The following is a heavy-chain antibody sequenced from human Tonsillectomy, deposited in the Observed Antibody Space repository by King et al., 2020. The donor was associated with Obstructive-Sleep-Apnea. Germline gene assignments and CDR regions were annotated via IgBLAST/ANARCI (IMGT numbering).Heavy chain of an antibody. D-gene: IGHD6-19*01. V-gene: IGHV3-30*18. J-gene: IGHJ4*02. Sequence: VQLVESGGGVVQPGRSLRLSCAASGFTFSSYGMHWVRQAPGKGLEWVAVISYDGSNKYYADSVKGRFTISRDNSKNTLYLQMNSLRAEDTAVYYCAKDGGSGWYRYYFDYWGQGTLVTVSS. CDR3: AKDGGSGWYRYYFDY. CDR2: ISYDGSNK. CDR1: GFTFSSYG.